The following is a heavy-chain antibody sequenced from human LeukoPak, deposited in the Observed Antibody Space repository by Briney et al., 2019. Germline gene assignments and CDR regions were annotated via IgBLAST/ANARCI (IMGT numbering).Heavy chain of an antibody. CDR2: IYSGGST. CDR3: ARVKDSGHDDY. CDR1: GFTVSSNY. V-gene: IGHV3-66*01. D-gene: IGHD3-10*01. Sequence: GGSLRLSCAASGFTVSSNYMSWVRQAPGKGLEWVSVIYSGGSTNYADSVKGRFTISRDNSKNTLYLQMNSLRAEDTAVYYCARVKDSGHDDYWGQGTLVTVSS. J-gene: IGHJ4*02.